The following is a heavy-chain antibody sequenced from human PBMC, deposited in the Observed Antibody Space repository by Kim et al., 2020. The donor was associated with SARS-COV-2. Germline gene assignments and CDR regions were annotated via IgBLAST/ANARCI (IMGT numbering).Heavy chain of an antibody. V-gene: IGHV1-69*13. Sequence: SVKVSCKASGGTFSSYAISWVRQAPGQGLEWMGGIIPIFGTANYAQKFQGRVTITADESTSTAYMELSSLRSEDTAVYYCARDRCSSTSCYRDYYYGMDVWGQGTTVTVSS. J-gene: IGHJ6*02. CDR1: GGTFSSYA. D-gene: IGHD2-2*02. CDR3: ARDRCSSTSCYRDYYYGMDV. CDR2: IIPIFGTA.